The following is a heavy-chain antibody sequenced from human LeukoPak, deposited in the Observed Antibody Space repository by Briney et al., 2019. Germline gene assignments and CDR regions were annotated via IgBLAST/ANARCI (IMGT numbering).Heavy chain of an antibody. CDR3: ARSSDNRSHYIGY. CDR2: IYYSGST. J-gene: IGHJ4*02. Sequence: SETLSLTCTVSGGSISSYYWSWIRQPPGKGLEWIGYIYYSGSTKYNPPLKSRSTISVNTSKTQFSLKLSSGTAADTAVYYCARSSDNRSHYIGYWGQGTLVTVSS. D-gene: IGHD2-15*01. V-gene: IGHV4-59*08. CDR1: GGSISSYY.